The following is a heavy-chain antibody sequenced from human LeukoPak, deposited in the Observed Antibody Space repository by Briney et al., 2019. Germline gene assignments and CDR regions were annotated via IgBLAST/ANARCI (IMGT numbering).Heavy chain of an antibody. Sequence: SETLSLTCIVSGDSISSYYWSWIRQPPGKGLEWIGYISNSGSTSYNPSLKSRVTISVDTSKNQFSLKLTSVTAADTAVYYCARVGSGDQRWGSYSLDYWGQGTLVTVSS. CDR2: ISNSGST. CDR3: ARVGSGDQRWGSYSLDY. CDR1: GDSISSYY. V-gene: IGHV4-59*01. J-gene: IGHJ4*02. D-gene: IGHD3-16*01.